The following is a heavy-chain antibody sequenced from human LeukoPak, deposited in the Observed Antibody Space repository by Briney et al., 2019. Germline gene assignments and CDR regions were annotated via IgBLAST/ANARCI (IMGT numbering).Heavy chain of an antibody. Sequence: GGSLRLSCAASGFTFSNYWMSWVRQAPGKGLEWVANINKDGSEKYYVDSVKGRFTISRDNSKNTLYLQMNSLRAEDTAVYYCAKKEFFYDYVWGSYRLGDAFDIWGQGTMVTVSS. V-gene: IGHV3-7*03. CDR1: GFTFSNYW. CDR3: AKKEFFYDYVWGSYRLGDAFDI. CDR2: INKDGSEK. D-gene: IGHD3-16*02. J-gene: IGHJ3*02.